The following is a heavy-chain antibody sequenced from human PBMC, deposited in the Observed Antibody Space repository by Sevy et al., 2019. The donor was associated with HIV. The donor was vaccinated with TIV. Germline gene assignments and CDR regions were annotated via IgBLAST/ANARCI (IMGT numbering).Heavy chain of an antibody. CDR1: GFTFSDYW. CDR3: ARDSSYCSGDKCYDVFYI. V-gene: IGHV3-7*01. CDR2: IKRDESVK. Sequence: GGSLRLSCAASGFTFSDYWMTWVRQAPGKDLEWVANIKRDESVKHYVDSVKGRFSVSRDNAKNSLYLHMNSLRADDTALYYCARDSSYCSGDKCYDVFYIWGQGTMVTVSS. D-gene: IGHD2-21*01. J-gene: IGHJ3*02.